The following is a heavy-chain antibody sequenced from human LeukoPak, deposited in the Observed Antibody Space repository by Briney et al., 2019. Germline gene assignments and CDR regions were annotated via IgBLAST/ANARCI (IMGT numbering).Heavy chain of an antibody. CDR1: GYTFTGYY. CDR3: ARADSDSPNTMIVVVIPNWFDP. V-gene: IGHV1-2*02. CDR2: INPNSGGT. J-gene: IGHJ5*02. Sequence: PVASVKVSCKASGYTFTGYYMHWVRQAPGQGLEWMGWINPNSGGTNYAQKFQGRVTMTRDTSISTAYMELSRLRFDDTAVYYCARADSDSPNTMIVVVIPNWFDPWGQGTLVTVSS. D-gene: IGHD3-22*01.